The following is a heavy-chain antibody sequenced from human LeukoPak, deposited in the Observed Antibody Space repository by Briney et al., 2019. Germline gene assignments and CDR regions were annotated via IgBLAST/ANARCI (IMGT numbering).Heavy chain of an antibody. Sequence: SETLSLTCTVSGYSISSGYYWGWIRQPPGKRLEWIGSIYHSGSTYYNPSLKSRVTISVDTSKNQFSLKLSSVTAADTAVYYCARRYYDSSGYYWYYYYYYMDVWGKGTTVTASS. CDR2: IYHSGST. V-gene: IGHV4-38-2*02. J-gene: IGHJ6*03. CDR1: GYSISSGYY. CDR3: ARRYYDSSGYYWYYYYYYMDV. D-gene: IGHD3-22*01.